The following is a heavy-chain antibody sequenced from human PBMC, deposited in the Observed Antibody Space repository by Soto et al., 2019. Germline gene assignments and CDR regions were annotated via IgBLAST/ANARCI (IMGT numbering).Heavy chain of an antibody. CDR3: VFTSGYDSDTPFDY. Sequence: GGSLRLSCAASGFTFSSYWMSWVRQAPGKGLEWVANIKQDGSEKYYVDSVKGRFTISRDNAKNSLYLQMNSLRAEDTAVYYCVFTSGYDSDTPFDYWGQGTLVTVSS. CDR1: GFTFSSYW. V-gene: IGHV3-7*01. D-gene: IGHD5-12*01. J-gene: IGHJ4*02. CDR2: IKQDGSEK.